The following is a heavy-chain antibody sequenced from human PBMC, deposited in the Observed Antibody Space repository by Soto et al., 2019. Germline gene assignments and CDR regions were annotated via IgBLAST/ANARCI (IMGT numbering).Heavy chain of an antibody. CDR2: IYYSGRT. V-gene: IGHV4-31*03. J-gene: IGHJ5*02. CDR3: ARYLKFNYDSSGYDDWFDP. CDR1: GGSISSGGYY. D-gene: IGHD3-22*01. Sequence: QVQLQESGPGLVKPSQTLSLTCTVSGGSISSGGYYWSWIRQHPGKGLEWIGDIYYSGRTYYKPSLKSRVTISVDTSKNQFSLKLSSVTAADTAVYYCARYLKFNYDSSGYDDWFDPWGQGTLVTVSS.